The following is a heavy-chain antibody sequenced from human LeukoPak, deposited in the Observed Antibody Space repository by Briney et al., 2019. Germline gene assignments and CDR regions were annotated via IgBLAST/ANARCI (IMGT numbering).Heavy chain of an antibody. J-gene: IGHJ4*02. D-gene: IGHD3-22*01. V-gene: IGHV3-33*03. CDR3: AKEQYYCDSSGYYPLFDY. CDR1: GFTSSTSG. CDR2: IWFDVSST. Sequence: GGSLRLSSAASGFTSSTSGMHRVRQAPGTGLEWVSVIWFDVSSTCYAAYVMGRFAIGRDNSKTTRYLQMNSLRAEDTAVYYCAKEQYYCDSSGYYPLFDYWGQGTLVTVSS.